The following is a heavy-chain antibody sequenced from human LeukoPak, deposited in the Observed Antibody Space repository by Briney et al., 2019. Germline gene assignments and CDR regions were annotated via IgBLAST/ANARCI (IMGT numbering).Heavy chain of an antibody. CDR1: GYTFSTHY. Sequence: ASVKVSCKASGYTFSTHYMHWVRQAPGQGLEWMGIINPIGGSTNYAQKFQGRVTMTRDTSTSTVYMELSSLRCEDTAVYYCARAHDFWSGPFDYWGQGTLVTVSS. CDR2: INPIGGST. V-gene: IGHV1-46*01. CDR3: ARAHDFWSGPFDY. D-gene: IGHD3-3*01. J-gene: IGHJ4*02.